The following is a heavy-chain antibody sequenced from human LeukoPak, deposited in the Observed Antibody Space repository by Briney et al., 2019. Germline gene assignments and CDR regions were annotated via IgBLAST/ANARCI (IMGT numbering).Heavy chain of an antibody. CDR2: ISGSGVTT. CDR1: GFTFSTYA. CDR3: ARDTAAGYWYFDL. J-gene: IGHJ2*01. V-gene: IGHV3-23*01. Sequence: PGGSLRLSCAASGFTFSTYAMTWVRQAPGKGREWVSGISGSGVTTYYADSVKGRFTISRDNSKNTLYVQMNSLRAEDTAVYYCARDTAAGYWYFDLWGRGTLVTVSS. D-gene: IGHD6-13*01.